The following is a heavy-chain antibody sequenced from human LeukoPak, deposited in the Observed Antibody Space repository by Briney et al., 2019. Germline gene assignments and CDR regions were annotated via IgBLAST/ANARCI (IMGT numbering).Heavy chain of an antibody. CDR1: GGTFSSYA. CDR2: IIPIFGTA. D-gene: IGHD1-1*01. CDR3: ASVGRGTAGLGMDV. Sequence: GSSVKVSCKASGGTFSSYAISWVRQAPGQGLEWMGGIIPIFGTANYAQKFQGRVTITADKPTSTAYMELSSLRSEDTAVYYCASVGRGTAGLGMDVWGKGTTVTVSS. V-gene: IGHV1-69*06. J-gene: IGHJ6*04.